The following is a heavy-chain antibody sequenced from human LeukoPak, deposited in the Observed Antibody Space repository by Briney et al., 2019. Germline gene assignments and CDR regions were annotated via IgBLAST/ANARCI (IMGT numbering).Heavy chain of an antibody. D-gene: IGHD3-22*01. CDR1: GGTFSSYA. CDR3: AREQDSSGYVVFDY. V-gene: IGHV1-69*05. Sequence: ASVKVSCKASGGTFSSYAISWVRQAPGQGLEWMGGIIPIFGTANYAQKFQGRVTMTRDMSTSTVYMELSSLRSEDTAVYYCAREQDSSGYVVFDYWGQGTLVTVSS. J-gene: IGHJ4*02. CDR2: IIPIFGTA.